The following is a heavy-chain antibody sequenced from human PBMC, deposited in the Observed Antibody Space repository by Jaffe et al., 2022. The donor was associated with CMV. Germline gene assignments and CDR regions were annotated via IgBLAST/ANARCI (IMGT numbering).Heavy chain of an antibody. CDR2: IWYDGSNK. CDR3: ARAVCGYYDSSGYYCRRGNAFDI. CDR1: GFTFSSYG. J-gene: IGHJ3*02. V-gene: IGHV3-33*01. D-gene: IGHD3-22*01. Sequence: QVQLVESGGGVVQPGRSLRLSCAASGFTFSSYGMHWVRQAPGKGLEWVAVIWYDGSNKYYADSVKGRFTISRDNSKNTLYLQMNSLRAEDTAVYYCARAVCGYYDSSGYYCRRGNAFDIWGQGTMVTVSS.